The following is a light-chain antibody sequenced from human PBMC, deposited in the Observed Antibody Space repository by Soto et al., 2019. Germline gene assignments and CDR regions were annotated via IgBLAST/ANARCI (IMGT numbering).Light chain of an antibody. V-gene: IGKV3-20*01. CDR3: QNYDSSPYT. J-gene: IGKJ5*01. Sequence: ETVLAQSPGTLSFPPGETATLSCRASQSVASNSLAWYQQKPGQAPRLLVYGASGRATDIPDRFSGRGSGTDFTLTINRLEPEDFAVYYCQNYDSSPYTFGQGTRLEIK. CDR1: QSVASNS. CDR2: GAS.